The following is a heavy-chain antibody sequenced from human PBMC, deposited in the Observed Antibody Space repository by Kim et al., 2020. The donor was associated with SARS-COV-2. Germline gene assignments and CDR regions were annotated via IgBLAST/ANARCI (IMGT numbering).Heavy chain of an antibody. J-gene: IGHJ4*02. D-gene: IGHD6-13*01. CDR1: GFTFSDHY. Sequence: GGSLRLSCAASGFTFSDHYMDWVRQAPGKGLEWVGRSRNKANSYTTEYAASVKGRFTISRDDSKNSLYLQMNSLKTEDTAVYYCARAGWEGQHLINFDYWGQGTLVIVSS. CDR2: SRNKANSYTT. V-gene: IGHV3-72*01. CDR3: ARAGWEGQHLINFDY.